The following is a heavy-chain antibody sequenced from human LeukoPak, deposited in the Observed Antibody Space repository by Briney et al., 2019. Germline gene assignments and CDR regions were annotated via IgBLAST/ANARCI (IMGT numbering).Heavy chain of an antibody. J-gene: IGHJ4*02. D-gene: IGHD3-10*01. CDR1: GGSISSYY. CDR3: ARGDFFGYYFDS. V-gene: IGHV4-59*01. Sequence: SETLSLTCTVSGGSISSYYWSWIRQPPGKGLEWIGYFYYSGSTNYNPSLKGRVTISVDTSKKQFSLNLSSVAAADTALYFCARGDFFGYYFDSWGQGTLVTVSS. CDR2: FYYSGST.